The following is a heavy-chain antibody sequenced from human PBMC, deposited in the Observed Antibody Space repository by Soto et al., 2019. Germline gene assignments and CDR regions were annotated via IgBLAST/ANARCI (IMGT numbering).Heavy chain of an antibody. Sequence: EVQLVESGGGLVQPGGSLKLSCAASGFSFSDSAIHWVRQASGKGLEWVGRTRSKAHSYATAFAASVKGRFTISRDDYKTTVYLQMNRLKTEDTAVYYCTRHTVDYWGQGTLVTVSS. CDR1: GFSFSDSA. CDR2: TRSKAHSYAT. CDR3: TRHTVDY. V-gene: IGHV3-73*02. D-gene: IGHD4-4*01. J-gene: IGHJ4*02.